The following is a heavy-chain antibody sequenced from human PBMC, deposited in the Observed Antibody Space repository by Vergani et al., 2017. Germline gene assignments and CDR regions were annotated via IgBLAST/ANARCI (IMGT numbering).Heavy chain of an antibody. CDR2: ISWDGGST. CDR1: GFTFDDYT. V-gene: IGHV3-43*01. Sequence: EVQLVESGGVVVQPGGSLRLSCAASGFTFDDYTMHWVRQAPGKGLEWVSLISWDGGSTYYADSVKGRFTISRDNSKNSLYLQMNSLRTEDTALYYCAKAKRYCSGGSCGELDYWGQGTLVTVSS. D-gene: IGHD2-15*01. CDR3: AKAKRYCSGGSCGELDY. J-gene: IGHJ4*02.